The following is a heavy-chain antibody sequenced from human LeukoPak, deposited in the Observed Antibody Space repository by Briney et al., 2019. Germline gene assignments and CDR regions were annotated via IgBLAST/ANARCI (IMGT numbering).Heavy chain of an antibody. J-gene: IGHJ6*03. CDR3: ARAAPYYYYMDV. V-gene: IGHV1-69*05. CDR2: IIPIFGTA. Sequence: ASVKVSCKASGGTFSSYAISWVRQAPGQGLEWMGGIIPIFGTANYAQKFQGRVTITTDESTSTAYMELSSLRSEDTAVYYCARAAPYYYYMDVWGKGTMVTVSS. CDR1: GGTFSSYA.